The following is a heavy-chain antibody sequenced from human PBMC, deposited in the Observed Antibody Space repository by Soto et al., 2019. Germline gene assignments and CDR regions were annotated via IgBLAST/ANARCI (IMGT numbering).Heavy chain of an antibody. D-gene: IGHD2-8*01. CDR3: AKDATAVNGVWDPFDM. Sequence: GGSLRLSCAASGFTFSAYAMSWVRQAPGKGLQWVSGVGGSDTDKHYADSVRGRFTVSRDNSKNKLYLQMNSLRADDTAVYYCAKDATAVNGVWDPFDMWGQGTEVTVSS. CDR2: VGGSDTDK. V-gene: IGHV3-23*01. J-gene: IGHJ3*02. CDR1: GFTFSAYA.